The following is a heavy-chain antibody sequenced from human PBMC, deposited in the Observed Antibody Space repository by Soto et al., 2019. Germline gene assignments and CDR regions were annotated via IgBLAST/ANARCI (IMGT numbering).Heavy chain of an antibody. J-gene: IGHJ4*02. CDR3: ARSVEGHFDY. V-gene: IGHV3-48*02. Sequence: ESGGDLVQRERSLRLSCVASGFTFSVYSMNWVRQAPGKGLEWFSYITSDTKTIKYADSVKGRFTISRDNAKNSVYLQMNSLRDEDTAVYYCARSVEGHFDYWGQGTVVTVSS. CDR2: ITSDTKTI. CDR1: GFTFSVYS. D-gene: IGHD6-19*01.